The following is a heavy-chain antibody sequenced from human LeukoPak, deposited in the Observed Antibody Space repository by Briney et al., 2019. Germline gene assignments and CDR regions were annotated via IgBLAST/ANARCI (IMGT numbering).Heavy chain of an antibody. Sequence: PGGSLRLSCAAPGFTFSGSAMHWVRQASGKGLGWVARIRGKVNSYATAYAASVKGRFTISRDDSKNTAYLQMNSLKTEDTAVYYCTSRSRDIVVVPAAVDYYYMDVWGKGTTVTVSS. D-gene: IGHD2-2*01. CDR3: TSRSRDIVVVPAAVDYYYMDV. CDR1: GFTFSGSA. V-gene: IGHV3-73*01. CDR2: IRGKVNSYAT. J-gene: IGHJ6*03.